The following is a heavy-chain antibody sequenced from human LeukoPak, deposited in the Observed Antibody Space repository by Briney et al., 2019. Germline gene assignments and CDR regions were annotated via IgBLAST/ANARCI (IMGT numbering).Heavy chain of an antibody. Sequence: SLRLSCTTSGFTFEDYAMHWVRQAPGKGLEWVSGISWNGNDIGDAASVQGRFTSSRDNAKKSLYLELSSLRIEDTALYYCANLPYWGQGTLVTVSS. CDR2: ISWNGNDI. J-gene: IGHJ4*02. V-gene: IGHV3-9*01. CDR3: ANLPY. CDR1: GFTFEDYA.